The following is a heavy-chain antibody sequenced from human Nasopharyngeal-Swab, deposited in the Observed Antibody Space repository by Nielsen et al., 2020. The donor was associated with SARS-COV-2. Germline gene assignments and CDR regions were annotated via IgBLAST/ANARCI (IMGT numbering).Heavy chain of an antibody. CDR2: ISYDGSNK. D-gene: IGHD3-22*01. Sequence: GESLKISCAASGFTFSSYGMHWVRQAPGKGLEWVAVISYDGSNKYYADSVKGRFTISRDNSKNTLYLQMNSLRAEDTAVYYCAKAYYYDSNTPLHFDYWGQGTLVTVSS. V-gene: IGHV3-30*18. J-gene: IGHJ4*02. CDR1: GFTFSSYG. CDR3: AKAYYYDSNTPLHFDY.